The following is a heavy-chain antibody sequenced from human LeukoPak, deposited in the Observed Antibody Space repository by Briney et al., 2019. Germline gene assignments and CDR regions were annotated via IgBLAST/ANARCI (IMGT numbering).Heavy chain of an antibody. CDR2: IKAADSDT. D-gene: IGHD2-8*02. CDR1: GYSVSTYW. CDR3: ARVPCTGGSCSRTFDY. J-gene: IGHJ4*02. Sequence: GESLKISCKGSGYSVSTYWIGWVRQMPRKGLEWMGLIKAADSDTRYSPSFQGQVLISVDKSISTAYLQWGNLKATDTAFYYCARVPCTGGSCSRTFDYWGQGTLVTVYS. V-gene: IGHV5-51*01.